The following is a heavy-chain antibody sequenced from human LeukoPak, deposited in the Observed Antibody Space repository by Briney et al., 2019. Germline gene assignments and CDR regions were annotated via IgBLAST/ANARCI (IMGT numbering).Heavy chain of an antibody. CDR3: ARVEDYGGNVYFQH. CDR1: GGSISSSSYY. D-gene: IGHD4-23*01. CDR2: IYYSGST. V-gene: IGHV4-39*07. Sequence: SETLSLTCTVSGGSISSSSYYWGWIRQPPGKGLEWIGSIYYSGSTYXNPSXKSRVTISVDTSKNQFSLKLSSVTAADTAVYYCARVEDYGGNVYFQHWGQGTLVTVSS. J-gene: IGHJ1*01.